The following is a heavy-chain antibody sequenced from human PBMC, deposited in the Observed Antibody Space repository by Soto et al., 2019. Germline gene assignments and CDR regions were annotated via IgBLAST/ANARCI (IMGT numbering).Heavy chain of an antibody. CDR1: GGSTSSGGYY. D-gene: IGHD6-13*01. CDR3: ARGISSTWYFYFDY. Sequence: PSETLSLTCTVSGGSTSSGGYYWSWIRQHPGKGLEWIGYIYYSGNTYYNPSLKSRVTISVDTSKNQFSLKLSSVTAADTAVYYCARGISSTWYFYFDYWGQGTLVTVSS. V-gene: IGHV4-31*03. J-gene: IGHJ4*02. CDR2: IYYSGNT.